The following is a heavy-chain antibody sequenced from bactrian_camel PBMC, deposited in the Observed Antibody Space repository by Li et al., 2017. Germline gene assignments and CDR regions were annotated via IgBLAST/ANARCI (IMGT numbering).Heavy chain of an antibody. V-gene: IGHV3S55*01. CDR3: AARPGGCASWPDWSWYTS. CDR1: GNTGSYNC. Sequence: HVQLVESGGGSVQAGGSLRLSCAASGNTGSYNCMGWYRQAPGKEREAVATISSEGVPSVAESLKGRFTISKDNGVNGNNILYLQMDNLSPEDTAMYYCAARPGGCASWPDWSWYTSWGRGTQVTV. J-gene: IGHJ4*01. D-gene: IGHD6*01. CDR2: ISSEGVP.